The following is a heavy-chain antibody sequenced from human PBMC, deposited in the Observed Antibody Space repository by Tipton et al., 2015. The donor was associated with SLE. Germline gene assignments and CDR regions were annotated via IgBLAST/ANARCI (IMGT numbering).Heavy chain of an antibody. CDR2: ISSNGFT. Sequence: TLSLTCTVSGTSIISGTDYWTWIRQPAGKGLEWIGRISSNGFTNYNQFLKSRVTFLVDTSKNHFSLKLTSVTAADTALYFCARGNWSFSHMDVWGIGTTVTVSS. V-gene: IGHV4-61*02. D-gene: IGHD1-1*01. CDR1: GTSIISGTDY. CDR3: ARGNWSFSHMDV. J-gene: IGHJ6*04.